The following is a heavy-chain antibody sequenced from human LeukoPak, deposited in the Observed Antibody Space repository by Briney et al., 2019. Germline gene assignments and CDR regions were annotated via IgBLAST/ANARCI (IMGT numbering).Heavy chain of an antibody. CDR2: IKQDGSEK. D-gene: IGHD3-10*01. CDR1: GFTFGTYW. J-gene: IGHJ4*02. Sequence: GGSLRLSCAASGFTFGTYWMHWVRQASGKGLEWVANIKQDGSEKYYVDSVRGRFTISRDNAKNSLYLQMNSLRAEDTAVYYCATDRGIPFDYWGQGTLVTVSS. V-gene: IGHV3-7*03. CDR3: ATDRGIPFDY.